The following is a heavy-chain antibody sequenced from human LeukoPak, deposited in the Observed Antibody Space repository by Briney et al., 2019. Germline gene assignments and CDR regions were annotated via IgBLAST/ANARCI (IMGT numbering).Heavy chain of an antibody. J-gene: IGHJ4*02. Sequence: GKSLKISCKGSGYSFTSYWIAWVRQVPGKGLEWMGITYPPNSDSRYSPSFQGQVTISADKSISTAYLQWSSLKASDTAIYYCARRRAVAGTYYFDFWGQGTLVTVSS. CDR3: ARRRAVAGTYYFDF. CDR2: TYPPNSDS. CDR1: GYSFTSYW. D-gene: IGHD6-19*01. V-gene: IGHV5-51*01.